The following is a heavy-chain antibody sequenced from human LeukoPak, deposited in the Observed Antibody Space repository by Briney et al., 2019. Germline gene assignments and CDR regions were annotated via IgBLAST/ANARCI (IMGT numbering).Heavy chain of an antibody. CDR1: GFHFKSYG. CDR2: IWNDGSDK. V-gene: IGHV3-33*01. D-gene: IGHD6-6*01. Sequence: GASLRLSCVASGFHFKSYGMHWVRQAPGKGLEWVAVIWNDGSDKYYADSVKCRFTISRDDSTNTLSLQMNSLIDKDTAVYFCARSRDGSSSGVGDCFDYWGQGALVTVAS. CDR3: ARSRDGSSSGVGDCFDY. J-gene: IGHJ4*02.